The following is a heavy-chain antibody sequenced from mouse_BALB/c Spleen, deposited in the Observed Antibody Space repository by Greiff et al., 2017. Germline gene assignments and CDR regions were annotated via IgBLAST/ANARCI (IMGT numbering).Heavy chain of an antibody. CDR1: GFTFTDYY. J-gene: IGHJ2*01. V-gene: IGHV7-3*02. D-gene: IGHD4-1*01. CDR3: ARELGGLDY. CDR2: IRNKANGYTT. Sequence: EVKLVESGGGLVQPGGSLRLSCATSGFTFTDYYMSWVRQPPGKALEWLGFIRNKANGYTTEYSASVKGRFTIARDNSQSILYLQMNTLRAEDMATYYSARELGGLDYWGQGTTLTVSS.